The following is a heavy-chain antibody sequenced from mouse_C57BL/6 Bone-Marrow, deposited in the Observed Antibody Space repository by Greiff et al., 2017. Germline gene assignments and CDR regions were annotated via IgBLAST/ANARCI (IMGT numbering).Heavy chain of an antibody. J-gene: IGHJ2*01. CDR3: TAYYYGRH. CDR2: IDPENGDT. V-gene: IGHV14-4*01. CDR1: GFNIKDDY. Sequence: EVKLMESGAELVRPGASVKLSCTASGFNIKDDYMHWVKQRPEQGLEWIGWIDPENGDTEYASKFQGKATITADTSSNTAYLQLSSLTSEDTAVYYCTAYYYGRHWGQGTTLTVSS. D-gene: IGHD1-1*01.